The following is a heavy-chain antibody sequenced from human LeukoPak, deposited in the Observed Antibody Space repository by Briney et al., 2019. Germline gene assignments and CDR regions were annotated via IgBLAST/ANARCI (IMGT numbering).Heavy chain of an antibody. Sequence: GGSLRLSCSASGFIFSSYAMHWVRQAPGKGLEYVSAISPNGGTTYYADSVKGRFSISRDNPKNVLYLQMSSLRPEDTAVYYCVPKGNEGYWGQGTLVTVSS. CDR1: GFIFSSYA. CDR3: VPKGNEGY. D-gene: IGHD1-1*01. J-gene: IGHJ4*02. CDR2: ISPNGGTT. V-gene: IGHV3-64D*06.